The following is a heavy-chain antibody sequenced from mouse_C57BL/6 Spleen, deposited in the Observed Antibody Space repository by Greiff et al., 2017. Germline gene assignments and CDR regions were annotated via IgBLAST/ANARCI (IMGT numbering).Heavy chain of an antibody. CDR2: FYPGSGSI. Sequence: QVQLQQSGAELVKPGASVKLSCKASGYTFTEYTIHWVKQRSGQGLEWIGWFYPGSGSIKYNEKFKDKATLTADKSSSTVYMELSRLTSEDSAVYFCERHEDTGDGYYDWYFDVWGTGTTVTVSS. V-gene: IGHV1-62-2*01. J-gene: IGHJ1*03. CDR1: GYTFTEYT. D-gene: IGHD2-3*01. CDR3: ERHEDTGDGYYDWYFDV.